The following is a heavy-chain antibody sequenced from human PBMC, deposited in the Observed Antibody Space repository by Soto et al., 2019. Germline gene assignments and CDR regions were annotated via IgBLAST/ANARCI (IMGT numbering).Heavy chain of an antibody. V-gene: IGHV3-23*01. CDR2: ISGSGGST. J-gene: IGHJ4*02. CDR1: GFTFSSYA. CDR3: AKTLYYYDSSGYQ. Sequence: EVQLLESGGGLVQPGGSLRLSCSASGFTFSSYARSWVRQAPGKGLEWVSAISGSGGSTYYADSVKGRFTISRDNSKNTLYLQMNSLRAEDTAVYYCAKTLYYYDSSGYQWGQGTLVTVSS. D-gene: IGHD3-22*01.